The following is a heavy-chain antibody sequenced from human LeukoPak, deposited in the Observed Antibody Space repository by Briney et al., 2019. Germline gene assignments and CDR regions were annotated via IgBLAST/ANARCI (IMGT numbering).Heavy chain of an antibody. CDR1: GFTFSSYG. CDR3: AKEKGPWKRWIDY. V-gene: IGHV3-30*02. CDR2: IRYDGSNE. Sequence: PGRSLRLSCAASGFTFSSYGMHWVRQAPGKGLEWVAFIRYDGSNEYYADSVKGRFTISRDNSKNTLYLQMNSLRAEDTAVYYCAKEKGPWKRWIDYWGQGTLVTVSS. J-gene: IGHJ4*02. D-gene: IGHD1-1*01.